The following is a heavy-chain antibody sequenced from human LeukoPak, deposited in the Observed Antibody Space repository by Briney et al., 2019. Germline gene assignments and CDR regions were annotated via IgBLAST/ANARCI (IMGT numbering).Heavy chain of an antibody. CDR1: GGSFSGYY. Sequence: PSETLSLTCAVYGGSFSGYYWSWIRQPPGKGLEWIGEINHSGSTNYNPSLKSRVTISVDTSKNQFSLKLSSVTAADTAVYYCARGLEYSSSSRYYYYMDVWGKGTTVTVSS. V-gene: IGHV4-34*01. D-gene: IGHD6-6*01. CDR2: INHSGST. J-gene: IGHJ6*03. CDR3: ARGLEYSSSSRYYYYMDV.